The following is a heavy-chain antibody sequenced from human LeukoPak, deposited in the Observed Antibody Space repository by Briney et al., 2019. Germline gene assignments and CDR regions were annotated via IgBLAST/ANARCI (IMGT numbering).Heavy chain of an antibody. Sequence: GGSLRLSCAASGFTFSDYYMSWIRQAPGKGLEWVSYISRSSSYTNYADSVKGRFTISRDNAKNSLYLQMNSLRAEDTAVYYCARDSPDIVVVPAAPYYYYGMDVWGKGTTVTVSS. J-gene: IGHJ6*04. D-gene: IGHD2-2*01. CDR1: GFTFSDYY. CDR2: ISRSSSYT. V-gene: IGHV3-11*06. CDR3: ARDSPDIVVVPAAPYYYYGMDV.